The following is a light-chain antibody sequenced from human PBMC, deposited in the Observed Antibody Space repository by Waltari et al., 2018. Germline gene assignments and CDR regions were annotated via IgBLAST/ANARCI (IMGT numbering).Light chain of an antibody. CDR1: QSVSSF. J-gene: IGKJ5*01. Sequence: EIVLTQSPATLSLSPGERATLSCRASQSVSSFLAWYQQKRGQAPRPRIDNASTRATGNPARFSGSGSGTDVTLTISSLEPEDFAVYYCQQRKTWPITVGQGTRLEIK. CDR3: QQRKTWPIT. V-gene: IGKV3-11*01. CDR2: NAS.